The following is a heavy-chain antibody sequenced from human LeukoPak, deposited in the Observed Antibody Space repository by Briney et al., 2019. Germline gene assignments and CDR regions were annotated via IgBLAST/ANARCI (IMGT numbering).Heavy chain of an antibody. D-gene: IGHD1-26*01. J-gene: IGHJ4*02. CDR2: ISSSSSTI. Sequence: PGGSLRLSCAASGSTFSGYSMNWVRQAPGKGLEWVSYISSSSSTIYYADSVKGRFTISRDNAKNSLYLQMNSLRAEDTAVYYCARDVGATAPDYWGQGTLVTVSS. V-gene: IGHV3-48*04. CDR1: GSTFSGYS. CDR3: ARDVGATAPDY.